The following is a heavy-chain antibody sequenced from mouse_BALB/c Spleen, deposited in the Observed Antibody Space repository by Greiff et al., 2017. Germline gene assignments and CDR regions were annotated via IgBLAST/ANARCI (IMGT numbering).Heavy chain of an antibody. J-gene: IGHJ2*01. CDR1: GFSLTSYG. V-gene: IGHV2-9*02. CDR3: ARDRYLYDFDY. Sequence: VMLVESGPGLVAPSQSLSITCTVSGFSLTSYGVHWVRQPPGKGLEWLGVIWAGGSTNYNSALMSRLSTSKDNYKSQVFLKMNSLQTDDTAMYYCARDRYLYDFDYWGQGTTLTVSS. D-gene: IGHD2-14*01. CDR2: IWAGGST.